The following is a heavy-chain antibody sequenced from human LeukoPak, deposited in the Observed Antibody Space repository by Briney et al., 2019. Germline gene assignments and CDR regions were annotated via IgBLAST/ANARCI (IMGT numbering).Heavy chain of an antibody. V-gene: IGHV3-21*01. CDR1: GFTFSSYG. CDR3: ARVGAIDAFDI. J-gene: IGHJ3*02. CDR2: ISSSSSYI. D-gene: IGHD1-26*01. Sequence: PGGSLRLSCAASGFTFSSYGMHWVRQAPGKGLEWVSSISSSSSYIYYADSVKGRFTISRDNAKNSLYLQMNSLRAEDTAVYYCARVGAIDAFDIWGQGTMVTVSS.